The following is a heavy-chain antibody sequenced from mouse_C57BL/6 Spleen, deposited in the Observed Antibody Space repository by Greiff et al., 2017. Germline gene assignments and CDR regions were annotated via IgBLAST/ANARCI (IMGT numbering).Heavy chain of an antibody. D-gene: IGHD4-1*02. Sequence: QVQLQQPGAELVKPGASVKMSCKASGYTFTSYWITWVKQRPGQGLEWIGEIYPGSGSTNYYAKFKSKATLTVDTSSRTAYMQLSSLTSEDSAVYNSARQLVWYFDVWGTGTTVTVSS. CDR1: GYTFTSYW. J-gene: IGHJ1*03. CDR3: ARQLVWYFDV. CDR2: IYPGSGST. V-gene: IGHV1-55*01.